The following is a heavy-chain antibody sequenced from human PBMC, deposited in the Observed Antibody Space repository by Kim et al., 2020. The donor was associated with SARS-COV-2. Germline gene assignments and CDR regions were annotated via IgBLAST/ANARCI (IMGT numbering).Heavy chain of an antibody. D-gene: IGHD5-12*01. CDR2: IWYDGSNK. V-gene: IGHV3-33*06. CDR1: GFTFSSYG. J-gene: IGHJ6*02. CDR3: AKGLGYEGLVYYYYGMDV. Sequence: GGSLRLSCAASGFTFSSYGMHWVRQAPGKGLEWVAVIWYDGSNKYYADSVKGRFTISRDNSKNTLYLQMNSLRAEDTAVYYCAKGLGYEGLVYYYYGMDVWGQGTPVTVSS.